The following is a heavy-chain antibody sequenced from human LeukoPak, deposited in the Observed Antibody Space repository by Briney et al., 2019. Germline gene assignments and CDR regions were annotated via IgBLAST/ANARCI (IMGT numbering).Heavy chain of an antibody. CDR2: IIPIFGTA. CDR1: GGTFSSYA. Sequence: SVKVSCKASGGTFSSYAISWVRQAPGQGLEWMGGIIPIFGTANYAQKFQGRVTITADKSTSTAYMELSSLRSEDTAVYYCARFRAGVGEPYGDFWGQGSLVTVSS. V-gene: IGHV1-69*06. CDR3: ARFRAGVGEPYGDF. D-gene: IGHD3-10*01. J-gene: IGHJ4*02.